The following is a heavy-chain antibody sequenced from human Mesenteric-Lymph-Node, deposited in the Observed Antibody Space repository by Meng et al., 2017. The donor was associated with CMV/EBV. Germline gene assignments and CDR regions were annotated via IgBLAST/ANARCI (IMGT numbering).Heavy chain of an antibody. D-gene: IGHD3-9*01. J-gene: IGHJ4*02. Sequence: GESLKISCAASGFTFSSYEMNWVRQAPGKGLEWVANIKQDGSEKYYVDSVKGRFTISRDNAKNSLYLQMNSLRAEDTAVYYCARRYYDILTGYYRPYFDYWGQGTLVPFSS. CDR1: GFTFSSYE. CDR3: ARRYYDILTGYYRPYFDY. V-gene: IGHV3-7*01. CDR2: IKQDGSEK.